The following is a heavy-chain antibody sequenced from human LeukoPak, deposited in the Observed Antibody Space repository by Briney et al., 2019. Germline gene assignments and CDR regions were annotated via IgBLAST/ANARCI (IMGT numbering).Heavy chain of an antibody. J-gene: IGHJ6*02. CDR1: GYTFTGYY. CDR2: INPNSGGT. CDR3: ARGSYYYYGMDV. Sequence: ASVKVSCKASGYTFTGYYMHWVRQAPGQGLEWMGWINPNSGGTNYAQKFQGRVTMTRDTSISTAYMELSKLRSDDTAVYYCARGSYYYYGMDVWGQGTTVTVSS. V-gene: IGHV1-2*02.